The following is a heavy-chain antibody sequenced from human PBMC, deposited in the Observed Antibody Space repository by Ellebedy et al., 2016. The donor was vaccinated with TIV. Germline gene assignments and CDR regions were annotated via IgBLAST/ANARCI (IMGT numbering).Heavy chain of an antibody. V-gene: IGHV3-23*01. CDR2: ISPSGDTT. Sequence: GESLKISXAASGLTFSNYVMSWVRQAPGRGLEWVSVISPSGDTTTDAGSVKGRFTISRDNSKNTLYLQMNSLRAEDTAVYYCAKTFTTARLSAFDIWGHGTMVTVSS. CDR3: AKTFTTARLSAFDI. J-gene: IGHJ3*02. D-gene: IGHD6-6*01. CDR1: GLTFSNYV.